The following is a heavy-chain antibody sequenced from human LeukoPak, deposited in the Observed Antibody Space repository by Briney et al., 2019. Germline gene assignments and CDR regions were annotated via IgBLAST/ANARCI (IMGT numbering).Heavy chain of an antibody. J-gene: IGHJ4*02. Sequence: ASVTVSCTVSGYTLTELSMHWVRQAPGKGLEWMGGFDPEDGETIYAQKFQGRVTMTEDTSTDTAYMELSSLRSEDTAVYYCATDLTPEYSGSPLAYWGQGTLVTVSS. D-gene: IGHD1-26*01. CDR3: ATDLTPEYSGSPLAY. CDR1: GYTLTELS. V-gene: IGHV1-24*01. CDR2: FDPEDGET.